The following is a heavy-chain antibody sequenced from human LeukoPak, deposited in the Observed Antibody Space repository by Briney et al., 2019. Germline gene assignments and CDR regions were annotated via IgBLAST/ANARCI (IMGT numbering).Heavy chain of an antibody. CDR1: GFTFSNYW. V-gene: IGHV3-7*01. CDR3: ARDLSGIAGYTYGRGIDY. D-gene: IGHD5-18*01. J-gene: IGHJ4*02. Sequence: GGSLRLSCEVSGFTFSNYWMMWVRQASGKGLEWVASIDEDGSETNYVDSVTGRFTVSRDHAKNSLFLQMNSLRAEDTAVYYCARDLSGIAGYTYGRGIDYWGQGTLVTVSS. CDR2: IDEDGSET.